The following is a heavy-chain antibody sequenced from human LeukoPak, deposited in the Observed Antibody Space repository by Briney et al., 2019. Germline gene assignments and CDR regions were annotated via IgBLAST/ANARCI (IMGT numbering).Heavy chain of an antibody. D-gene: IGHD6-6*01. V-gene: IGHV3-64*01. J-gene: IGHJ4*02. Sequence: GGSLRLSCAPSGFTFSSYAMHWVRQAPGKGLEYVSAISSNGGSTYYANSVKGRFTISRDNSKNTPYLQMGSLRAEDMAVYYCARWGQLAFDYWGQGTLVSVSS. CDR2: ISSNGGST. CDR3: ARWGQLAFDY. CDR1: GFTFSSYA.